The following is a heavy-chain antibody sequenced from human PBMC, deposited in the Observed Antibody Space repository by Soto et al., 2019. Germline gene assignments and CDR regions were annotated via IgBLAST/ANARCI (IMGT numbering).Heavy chain of an antibody. Sequence: EVQLLESGGGLVQPGGSLRLSCAASGFTFSSYAMSWVRQAPGKGLEWVSAISGSGGSTYYADSVKGRFTISRDNSKNTLYLQMNSLRAEDTAVYYCAKGGEAAAGNSHYYYYYMDVWGKGTTVTVSS. CDR2: ISGSGGST. CDR1: GFTFSSYA. D-gene: IGHD6-13*01. J-gene: IGHJ6*03. CDR3: AKGGEAAAGNSHYYYYYMDV. V-gene: IGHV3-23*01.